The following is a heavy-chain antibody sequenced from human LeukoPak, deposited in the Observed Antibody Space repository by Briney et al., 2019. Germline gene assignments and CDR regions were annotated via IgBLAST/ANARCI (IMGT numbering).Heavy chain of an antibody. CDR2: IYTTGST. Sequence: PSETLSLTCTVSGGSISSYYRSWIRQPAGKGLEWIGRIYTTGSTNYNPSLKSRVTMSVDTSKNQFSLKLSSVTAADTAVYYCARGGTVNYYYMDIWGKGTTVTVSS. D-gene: IGHD4-11*01. V-gene: IGHV4-4*07. CDR1: GGSISSYY. J-gene: IGHJ6*03. CDR3: ARGGTVNYYYMDI.